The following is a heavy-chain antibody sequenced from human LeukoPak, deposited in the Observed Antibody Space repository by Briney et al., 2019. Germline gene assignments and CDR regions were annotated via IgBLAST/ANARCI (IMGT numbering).Heavy chain of an antibody. J-gene: IGHJ4*02. CDR3: ARGWALFD. Sequence: PSETLSLTCTVSGGSISSYYWSWIRQPPGKGLEWIGEINHSGSTNYNPSLKSRVTISFDTSKNQFSLKLSSVTAADTAVYYCARGWALFDWGQGTLVTVSS. CDR2: INHSGST. V-gene: IGHV4-34*01. CDR1: GGSISSYY. D-gene: IGHD7-27*01.